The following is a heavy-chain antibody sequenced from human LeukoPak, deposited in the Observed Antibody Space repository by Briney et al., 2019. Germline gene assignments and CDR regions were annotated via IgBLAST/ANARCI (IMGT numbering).Heavy chain of an antibody. J-gene: IGHJ4*02. CDR1: GFTLSSYW. CDR3: ARDIAFGSGWPDY. CDR2: IKQDGSEK. V-gene: IGHV3-7*04. Sequence: SGGSLILSCAASGFTLSSYWMTWVRQAPGKGPEWVANIKQDGSEKYYVDSVKGRFTISRDNARNSLYLQMNSLRAEDTAVYYCARDIAFGSGWPDYWGQGTLVTVSS. D-gene: IGHD6-19*01.